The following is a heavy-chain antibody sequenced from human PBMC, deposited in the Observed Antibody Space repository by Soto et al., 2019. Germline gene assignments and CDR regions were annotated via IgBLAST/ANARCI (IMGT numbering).Heavy chain of an antibody. D-gene: IGHD1-1*01. V-gene: IGHV1-18*01. Sequence: QVQLVQSGAEVKKPGASVKVSCKASGYTFTSYGISWVRQAPGQGLEWMGWISVYNGNTNYAQKLQGRVTMTTDTSTSTVYMELRSLRSVDTAVYYCARQERRMPFYGMDVWGQGTTVTVSS. CDR3: ARQERRMPFYGMDV. J-gene: IGHJ6*02. CDR1: GYTFTSYG. CDR2: ISVYNGNT.